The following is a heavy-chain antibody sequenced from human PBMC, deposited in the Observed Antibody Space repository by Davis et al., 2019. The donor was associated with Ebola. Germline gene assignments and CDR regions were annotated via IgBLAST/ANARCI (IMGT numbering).Heavy chain of an antibody. CDR2: ISGSGGST. CDR1: GFTFSSYS. D-gene: IGHD6-19*01. V-gene: IGHV3-23*01. J-gene: IGHJ3*02. Sequence: PGGSLRLSCAASGFTFSSYSMNWVRQAPGKGLEWVSGISGSGGSTYYADSVKGRFTISRDNSKNTLYLQMNSLRADDTAVYYCARVRGIAVAGTTNDAFDIWGQGTMVTVSS. CDR3: ARVRGIAVAGTTNDAFDI.